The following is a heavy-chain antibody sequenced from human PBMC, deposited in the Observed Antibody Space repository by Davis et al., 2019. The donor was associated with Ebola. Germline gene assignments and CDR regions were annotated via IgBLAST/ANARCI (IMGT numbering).Heavy chain of an antibody. J-gene: IGHJ6*02. CDR3: ARGRFLEWLLDHGPGGYYYYGMDV. D-gene: IGHD3-3*01. CDR1: GYTFTSYY. Sequence: AASVKVSCKASGYTFTSYYMHWVRQAPGQGLEWMGIINPSGGSTSYAQKFQGRVTMTRDASTSTAYMELSSLRSEDTAVYYCARGRFLEWLLDHGPGGYYYYGMDVWGQGTMVTVSS. V-gene: IGHV1-46*01. CDR2: INPSGGST.